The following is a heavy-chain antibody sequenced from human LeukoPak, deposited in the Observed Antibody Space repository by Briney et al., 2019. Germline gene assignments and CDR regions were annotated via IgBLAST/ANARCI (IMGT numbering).Heavy chain of an antibody. J-gene: IGHJ6*04. V-gene: IGHV4-59*01. D-gene: IGHD3-10*01. CDR3: AREFNYYGSGSYPDV. CDR2: IYYCGST. CDR1: GGSISSYY. Sequence: PSETLSLTCTVSGGSISSYYWSWIRQPPGKGLEWIGYIYYCGSTNYNPSLKSRVTISVDTSKNQFSLKLSSVTAADTAVYYCAREFNYYGSGSYPDVWGKGTTVTVSS.